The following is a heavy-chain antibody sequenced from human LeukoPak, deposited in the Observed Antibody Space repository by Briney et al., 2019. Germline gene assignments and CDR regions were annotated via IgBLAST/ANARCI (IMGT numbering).Heavy chain of an antibody. CDR1: GGSISSYY. CDR3: ARSLSIAARPDGYYFDY. V-gene: IGHV4-4*07. J-gene: IGHJ4*02. D-gene: IGHD6-6*01. Sequence: SKTLSLTCTVSGGSISSYYWSWIRQPAGKGLEWIGRIYTSGSTNCNPSLKSRVTMSVDTSKNQFSLKLSSVTAADTAVYYCARSLSIAARPDGYYFDYWGQGTLVTVSS. CDR2: IYTSGST.